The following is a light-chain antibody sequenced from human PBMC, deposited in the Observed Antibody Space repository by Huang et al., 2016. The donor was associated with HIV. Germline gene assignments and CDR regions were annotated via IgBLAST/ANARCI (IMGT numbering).Light chain of an antibody. Sequence: VMTQSPVTLSVSPGERATLSCRASQNVSSDLAWDQQRPGHPPRRLMYGAPTRATGLPARFSGSGSGTEFTLTMSSLQSEDFAVYYCQQYNKWPRFTFGPGTKVDIK. V-gene: IGKV3-15*01. CDR1: QNVSSD. CDR3: QQYNKWPRFT. J-gene: IGKJ3*01. CDR2: GAP.